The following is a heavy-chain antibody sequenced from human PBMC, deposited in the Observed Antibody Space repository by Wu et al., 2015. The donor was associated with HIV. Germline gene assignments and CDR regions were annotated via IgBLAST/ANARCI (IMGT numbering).Heavy chain of an antibody. J-gene: IGHJ4*02. Sequence: QVQLVQSGAEVKRPGASVRVSCRTSGYSFTAYYIHWVRQAPGQGLEWMGRLNPNTGGADSSQKFQGRVTLTRDTSINTAYMDLGRLRVDDSATYYCASGIQAGGANYWGQGTLVTVSS. CDR1: GYSFTAYY. CDR2: LNPNTGGA. CDR3: ASGIQAGGANY. V-gene: IGHV1-2*02. D-gene: IGHD2-21*01.